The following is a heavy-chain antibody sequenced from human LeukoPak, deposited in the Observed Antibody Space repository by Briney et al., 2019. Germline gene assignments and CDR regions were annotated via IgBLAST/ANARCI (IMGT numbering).Heavy chain of an antibody. D-gene: IGHD3-10*01. CDR1: GFDFKTYS. V-gene: IGHV3-48*01. Sequence: GGSLRLSCVASGFDFKTYSMNWVRQAPGKGLEWISYISFSSRTVYYTDSVKGRFTISRDNSKNTLYLQMNSLRAEDTAVYYCAKNTDIGGYFDYWGQGTLVAVSS. J-gene: IGHJ4*02. CDR3: AKNTDIGGYFDY. CDR2: ISFSSRTV.